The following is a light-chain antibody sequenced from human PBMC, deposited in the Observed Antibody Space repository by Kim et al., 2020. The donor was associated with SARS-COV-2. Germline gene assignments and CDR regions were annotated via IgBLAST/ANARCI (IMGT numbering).Light chain of an antibody. J-gene: IGLJ2*01. Sequence: GQQVTISCTRSSGNIADNYVQWYQQRPGSATTIVIYEDSERPSGVPDRFSGSIDTSSSSASLTISGLKTEDEADYYCQSYDISNVIFGGGTQLTVL. CDR1: SGNIADNY. CDR3: QSYDISNVI. CDR2: EDS. V-gene: IGLV6-57*03.